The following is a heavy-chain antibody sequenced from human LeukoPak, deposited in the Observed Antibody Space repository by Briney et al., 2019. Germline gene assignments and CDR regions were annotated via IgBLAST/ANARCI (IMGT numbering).Heavy chain of an antibody. J-gene: IGHJ6*03. D-gene: IGHD4-17*01. CDR1: GYSFSSGYY. V-gene: IGHV4-38-2*02. CDR2: IYHSGST. CDR3: AREDYGDYSYYYYYMDV. Sequence: SETLSLTCTVSGYSFSSGYYWGWIRQPPGKGLEWIGSIYHSGSTYYNPSLKSRVTISVDTSKNQFSLKLSSVTAADTAVYYCAREDYGDYSYYYYYMDVWGKGTTVTVSS.